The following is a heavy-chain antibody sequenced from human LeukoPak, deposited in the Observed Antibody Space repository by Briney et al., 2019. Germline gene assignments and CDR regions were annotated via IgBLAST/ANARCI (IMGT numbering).Heavy chain of an antibody. V-gene: IGHV3-30-3*01. J-gene: IGHJ4*02. CDR2: ISYDGSNK. CDR1: GFTFSSYA. CDR3: AALGYALGY. D-gene: IGHD2-15*01. Sequence: GGSLRLSCAASGFTFSSYAMHWVRQAPGKGLEWVAVISYDGSNKYYADSVKGRFTISRDNSKNTLYLQMNSLRAEDTAVYYSAALGYALGYWGQGTLVTVSS.